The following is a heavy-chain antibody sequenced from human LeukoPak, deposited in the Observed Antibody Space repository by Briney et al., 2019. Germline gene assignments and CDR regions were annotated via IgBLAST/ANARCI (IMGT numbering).Heavy chain of an antibody. CDR1: GGSISSYY. CDR3: AREGRQDYVYFDC. CDR2: INYSGNT. J-gene: IGHJ4*02. Sequence: SETLSLTCTVSGGSISSYYWSWIRQPPGKGLERIGYINYSGNTNYNPSLKSRVTISVDTSKNQFSLRLTSVTAADTAVYYCAREGRQDYVYFDCWGQGTLVTVSS. D-gene: IGHD4-17*01. V-gene: IGHV4-59*01.